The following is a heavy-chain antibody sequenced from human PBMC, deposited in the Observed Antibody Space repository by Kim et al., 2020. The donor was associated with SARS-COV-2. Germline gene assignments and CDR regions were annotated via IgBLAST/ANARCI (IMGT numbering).Heavy chain of an antibody. V-gene: IGHV4-34*01. CDR2: INHSGST. CDR1: GGSFSGYY. J-gene: IGHJ4*02. CDR3: ARGSGYDSAFQYFDY. Sequence: SETLSLTCAVYGGSFSGYYWSWIRQPPGKRLEWIGEINHSGSTNYNPSLKSRVTISVDTSKNQFSLKLSSVTAADTAVYYCARGSGYDSAFQYFDYWGQGTLVTVSS. D-gene: IGHD5-12*01.